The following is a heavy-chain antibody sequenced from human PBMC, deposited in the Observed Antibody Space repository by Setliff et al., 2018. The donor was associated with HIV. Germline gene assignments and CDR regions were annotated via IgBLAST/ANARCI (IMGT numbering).Heavy chain of an antibody. CDR2: ISAYNGNT. J-gene: IGHJ4*03. V-gene: IGHV1-18*01. CDR3: ARGGGGYNFWSGYPSFDY. D-gene: IGHD3-3*01. Sequence: ASVKVSCKASGYTFTGYGISWVRQAPGQGLEWMGWISAYNGNTNYAQKLQGRVTMTTDTSTSTAYMELRSLRSDDTAVYYCARGGGGYNFWSGYPSFDYWGPETLLVTVSS. CDR1: GYTFTGYG.